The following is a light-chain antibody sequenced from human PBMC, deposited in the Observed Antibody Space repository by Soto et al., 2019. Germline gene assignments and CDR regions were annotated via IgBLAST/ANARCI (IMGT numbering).Light chain of an antibody. J-gene: IGKJ4*01. Sequence: DIQLTQSPSSVSASVGDRVTITCRASQGISRWLAWYQQKPGKAPKLLIYAASSLHSGVPSRFSGSGSGTDFTLIISSLQPEDFATYYCQQANIFPLTFGGGTKVEIK. CDR2: AAS. CDR3: QQANIFPLT. CDR1: QGISRW. V-gene: IGKV1D-12*01.